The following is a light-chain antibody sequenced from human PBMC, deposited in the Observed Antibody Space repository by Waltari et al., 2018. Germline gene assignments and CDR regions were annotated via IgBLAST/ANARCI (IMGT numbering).Light chain of an antibody. J-gene: IGLJ3*02. CDR1: STHVDSYAL. V-gene: IGLV2-23*01. Sequence: SALTQTASASGSPGPSLPISRPGTSTHVDSYALCSLYQHPPGKAPKLMLYEGSKRPSGVSNRFSVSKSGDTASLTISGLQAEDETDYYCCSYAGSGTWVFGGGTKLTVL. CDR3: CSYAGSGTWV. CDR2: EGS.